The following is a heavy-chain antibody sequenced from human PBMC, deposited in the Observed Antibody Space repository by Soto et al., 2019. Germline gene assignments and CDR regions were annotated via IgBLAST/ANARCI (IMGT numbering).Heavy chain of an antibody. CDR3: AAEDYGDSKRKGYYYYGMDV. D-gene: IGHD4-17*01. V-gene: IGHV1-58*01. CDR1: GFTFSSSA. Sequence: EASVKVSCKASGFTFSSSAVQWVRQARGQRLEWIGWIVVGSGNTNYAQKFQERVTITRDMSTSTAYMELSSLRSEDTVVYYCAAEDYGDSKRKGYYYYGMDVWGQGTTVTVSS. J-gene: IGHJ6*02. CDR2: IVVGSGNT.